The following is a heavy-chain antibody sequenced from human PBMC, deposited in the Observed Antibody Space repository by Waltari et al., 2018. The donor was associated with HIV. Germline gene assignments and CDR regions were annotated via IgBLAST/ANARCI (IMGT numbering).Heavy chain of an antibody. D-gene: IGHD1-7*01. J-gene: IGHJ5*02. Sequence: QLQLQEPGPGVVKPLETLSPSCTVSGGFLRSSDSYWDWISKSPGKGLEWIGNIQYGGNTIYNPSLESRVSMSIDTSRGQFSLTLKDVTAADTAVYFCARRGNYRAAEYNYFGPWGQGIQVIVSS. CDR1: GGFLRSSDSY. CDR3: ARRGNYRAAEYNYFGP. CDR2: IQYGGNT. V-gene: IGHV4-39*01.